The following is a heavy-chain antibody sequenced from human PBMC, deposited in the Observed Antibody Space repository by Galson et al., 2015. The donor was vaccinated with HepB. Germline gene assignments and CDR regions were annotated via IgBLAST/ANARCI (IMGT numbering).Heavy chain of an antibody. Sequence: ETLSLTCTVSGGSISSYYWSWIRQPPGKGLEWIGYIYYSGSTNYNPSLKSRVTISVDTSKNQFSLKLSSVTAADTAVYYCASLQLGYCSGGSCSRADYWGQGTLVTVSS. V-gene: IGHV4-59*08. CDR1: GGSISSYY. J-gene: IGHJ4*02. CDR2: IYYSGST. D-gene: IGHD2-15*01. CDR3: ASLQLGYCSGGSCSRADY.